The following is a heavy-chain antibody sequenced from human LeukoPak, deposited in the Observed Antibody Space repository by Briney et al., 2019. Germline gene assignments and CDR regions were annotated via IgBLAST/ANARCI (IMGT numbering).Heavy chain of an antibody. V-gene: IGHV4-38-2*02. D-gene: IGHD1-1*01. CDR3: ARGLQPTGTTGNWFDP. CDR1: GYSISSGYY. J-gene: IGHJ5*02. Sequence: SETLSLTCTVSGYSISSGYYWGWIRQPPGKGLEWIGSIFHSGSTYYNPSLKRRVTISVDTSKNQFSLKLSSVTAADTAVYYCARGLQPTGTTGNWFDPWGQGTLVTVSS. CDR2: IFHSGST.